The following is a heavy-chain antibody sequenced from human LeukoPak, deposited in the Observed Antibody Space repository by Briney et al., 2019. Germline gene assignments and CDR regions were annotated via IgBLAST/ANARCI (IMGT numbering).Heavy chain of an antibody. D-gene: IGHD6-19*01. CDR2: INPSGGST. Sequence: ASVKVSCKASGYTFTSHYMHWARQAPGQGLEWMGIINPSGGSTSYAQKFQGRVTMTRDTSTSTVYMELSSLRSEDTAVYYCARKGSVAGIDYWGQGTLVTVSS. V-gene: IGHV1-46*01. CDR1: GYTFTSHY. J-gene: IGHJ4*02. CDR3: ARKGSVAGIDY.